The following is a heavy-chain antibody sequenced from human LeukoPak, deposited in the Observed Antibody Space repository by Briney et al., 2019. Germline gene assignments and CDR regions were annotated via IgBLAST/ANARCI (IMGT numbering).Heavy chain of an antibody. CDR2: ISDSGGST. J-gene: IGHJ4*02. Sequence: GGSLRLSCAVSGITLSHYGMSWVRQAPGEGLEWVAGISDSGGSTNYADSVKGRFTISRDNPKNTLYLQMNSLRAEDTAVYFCAKRGVVIRVILVGFHKEAYYFDSWGQGALVTVSS. D-gene: IGHD3-22*01. CDR3: AKRGVVIRVILVGFHKEAYYFDS. CDR1: GITLSHYG. V-gene: IGHV3-23*01.